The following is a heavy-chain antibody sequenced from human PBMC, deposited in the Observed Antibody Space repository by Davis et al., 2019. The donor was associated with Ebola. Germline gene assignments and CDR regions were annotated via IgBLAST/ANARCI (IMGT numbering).Heavy chain of an antibody. Sequence: SVKVSCKTSGGTFNSFAIGWVRQAPGQGLEWMGGIIPMFRSANYADKFQGRVTITADESAKTAYMELTSLRSEDTAVYYCARSGYSYGFYYYYYYGMDVWGQGTTVTVSS. D-gene: IGHD5-18*01. CDR1: GGTFNSFA. V-gene: IGHV1-69*13. CDR2: IIPMFRSA. J-gene: IGHJ6*02. CDR3: ARSGYSYGFYYYYYYGMDV.